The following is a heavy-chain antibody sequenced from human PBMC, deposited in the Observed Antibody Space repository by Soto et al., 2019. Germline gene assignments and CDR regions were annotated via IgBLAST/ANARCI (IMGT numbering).Heavy chain of an antibody. J-gene: IGHJ4*02. CDR3: AKDRITSSGGHLDH. V-gene: IGHV3-30*18. Sequence: GGSLRLSCAASGFSFSRYNMHWVRQAPGKGLEWVALISYDADNKYYIDSVKGRFTISRDNSKNTVSLQMNSLRPEDTAVYYCAKDRITSSGGHLDHWGQGTLVTVSS. CDR2: ISYDADNK. D-gene: IGHD6-6*01. CDR1: GFSFSRYN.